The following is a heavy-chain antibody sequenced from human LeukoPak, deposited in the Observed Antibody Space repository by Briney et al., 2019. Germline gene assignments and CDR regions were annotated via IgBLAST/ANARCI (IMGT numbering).Heavy chain of an antibody. V-gene: IGHV3-30*04. D-gene: IGHD2-2*01. CDR3: ATPLISISSTTYYNYFEY. J-gene: IGHJ4*02. Sequence: GGSLRLSCVASGFTFSSYSLHWVRQAPGKGLEWVAVISFDGSHQYFAASVKGRFTISRDNSNNTLYLQMNSLRAEDTAVYYCATPLISISSTTYYNYFEYWGQGALVTVSS. CDR1: GFTFSSYS. CDR2: ISFDGSHQ.